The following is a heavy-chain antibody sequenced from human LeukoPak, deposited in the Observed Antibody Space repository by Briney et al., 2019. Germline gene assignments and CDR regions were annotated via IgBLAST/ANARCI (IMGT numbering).Heavy chain of an antibody. J-gene: IGHJ6*02. CDR3: ARVGSGWFGELLILPQFFGPTCYYYGMDV. CDR1: GYTFTSYG. CDR2: ISAYNGNT. Sequence: GASVKVSCKASGYTFTSYGISWVRQAPGQGLEWMGWISAYNGNTDYAQKLQGRVTMTTDTSTSTAYMELRSLRSDDTAVYYCARVGSGWFGELLILPQFFGPTCYYYGMDVWGQGTTVTVSS. V-gene: IGHV1-18*01. D-gene: IGHD3-10*01.